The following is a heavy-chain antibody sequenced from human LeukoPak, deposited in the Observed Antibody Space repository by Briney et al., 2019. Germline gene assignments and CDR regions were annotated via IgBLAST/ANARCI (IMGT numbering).Heavy chain of an antibody. V-gene: IGHV3-7*01. CDR1: GFTFSSYW. CDR2: ISQDVSHK. J-gene: IGHJ4*02. Sequence: GGSLRLSCAASGFTFSSYWMSWVLQAPGKGLQSVAYISQDVSHKYYVDSVKGRFTISRDNAENSLHLEMNSLRAEDTALYYCARVGYNGWNFENWGQGTLVTVSS. D-gene: IGHD5-12*01. CDR3: ARVGYNGWNFEN.